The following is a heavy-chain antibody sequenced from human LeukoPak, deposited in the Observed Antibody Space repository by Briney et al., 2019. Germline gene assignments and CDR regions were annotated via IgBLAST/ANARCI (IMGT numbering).Heavy chain of an antibody. CDR2: ISAYNSNT. Sequence: ASVKVSCKASGYTFTSYGISWVRQAPGQGLEWMGWISAYNSNTNYAQKLQGRVTMTTDTSTSTAYMELRSLRSDDTAVYYCARDIPPDYYDSSGYYDSKGIDYWGQGTLVTVSS. CDR1: GYTFTSYG. J-gene: IGHJ4*02. D-gene: IGHD3-22*01. CDR3: ARDIPPDYYDSSGYYDSKGIDY. V-gene: IGHV1-18*01.